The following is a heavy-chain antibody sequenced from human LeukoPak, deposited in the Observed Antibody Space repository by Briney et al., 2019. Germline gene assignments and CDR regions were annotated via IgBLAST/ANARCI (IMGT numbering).Heavy chain of an antibody. V-gene: IGHV1-69*13. J-gene: IGHJ4*02. D-gene: IGHD1-1*01. CDR1: GGTFTRYA. Sequence: SVKVSCKASGGTFTRYAISWVRQAPGQGLEWMGGIIPIFGTANYAQKFQGRVTITADESTSTAYMELSSLRSEDTAVYYCATDDVTTGTKTALGYWGQGTLVTVSS. CDR2: IIPIFGTA. CDR3: ATDDVTTGTKTALGY.